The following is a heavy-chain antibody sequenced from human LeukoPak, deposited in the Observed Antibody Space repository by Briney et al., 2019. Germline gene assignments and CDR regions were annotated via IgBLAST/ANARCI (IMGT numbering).Heavy chain of an antibody. CDR3: AGCNGCTQYYYYYYMDV. Sequence: GGSLRLSCAASGFTFSSYWMSWVRQAPGKGLEWVANIKQDGSETYYADSVRGRFTVSRDSAGNSVHLQMNSLTDGDTAVYYCAGCNGCTQYYYYYYMDVWGKGTTVTVSS. D-gene: IGHD2-8*01. CDR1: GFTFSSYW. CDR2: IKQDGSET. V-gene: IGHV3-7*01. J-gene: IGHJ6*03.